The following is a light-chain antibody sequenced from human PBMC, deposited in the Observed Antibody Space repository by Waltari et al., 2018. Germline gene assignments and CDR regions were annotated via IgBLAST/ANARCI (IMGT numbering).Light chain of an antibody. CDR3: QQRSSLPRT. CDR1: QSVSNS. CDR2: DAS. J-gene: IGKJ1*01. Sequence: ELVLTQSPGTLSFSPGERATLSCRASQSVSNSLAWYQQKPGQGPRLLIYDASNRATGIPARFSGGGSGTDFTLTISTLEPEDFAVYYCQQRSSLPRTFGQGTKVEIK. V-gene: IGKV3-11*01.